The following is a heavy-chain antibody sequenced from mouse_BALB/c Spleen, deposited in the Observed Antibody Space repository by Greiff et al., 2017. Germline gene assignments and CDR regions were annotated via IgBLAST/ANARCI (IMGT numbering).Heavy chain of an antibody. CDR1: GFNIKDTY. Sequence: DVKLVESGAELVKPGASVKLSCTASGFNIKDTYMHWVKQRPEQGLEWIGRIDPANGNTKYDPKFQGKATITADTSSNTAYLQLSSLTSEDTAVYYCALYYYGSSLYWYFDVWGAGTTVTVSS. CDR2: IDPANGNT. J-gene: IGHJ1*01. CDR3: ALYYYGSSLYWYFDV. V-gene: IGHV14-3*02. D-gene: IGHD1-1*01.